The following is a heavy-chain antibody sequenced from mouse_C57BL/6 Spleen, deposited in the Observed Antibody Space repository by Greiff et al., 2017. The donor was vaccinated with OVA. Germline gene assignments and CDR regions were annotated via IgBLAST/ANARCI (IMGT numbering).Heavy chain of an antibody. CDR2: INPSNGGT. V-gene: IGHV1-53*01. D-gene: IGHD1-1*01. J-gene: IGHJ4*01. Sequence: QVHVKQPGTELVKPGASVKLSCKASGYTFTSYWMHWVKQRPGQGLEWIGNINPSNGGTNYNEKFKSKATLTVDKSSSTAYMQLSSLTSEDSAVYYCARGGSNRYYYAMDYWGQGTSVTVSS. CDR1: GYTFTSYW. CDR3: ARGGSNRYYYAMDY.